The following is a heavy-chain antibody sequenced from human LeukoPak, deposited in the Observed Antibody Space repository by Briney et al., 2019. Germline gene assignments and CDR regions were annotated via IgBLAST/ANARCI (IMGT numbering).Heavy chain of an antibody. J-gene: IGHJ6*02. CDR3: ARGRIAAAGFYYYYYGMDV. Sequence: ASVKVSCKASGYTFTGYYMHWVRQAPGQGLEWMGWINPNSGGTNYAQKFQGRVTMTRDTSISTAYMELSRLRSDDTAAYYCARGRIAAAGFYYYYYGMDVWGQGTTVTVSS. CDR1: GYTFTGYY. CDR2: INPNSGGT. D-gene: IGHD6-13*01. V-gene: IGHV1-2*02.